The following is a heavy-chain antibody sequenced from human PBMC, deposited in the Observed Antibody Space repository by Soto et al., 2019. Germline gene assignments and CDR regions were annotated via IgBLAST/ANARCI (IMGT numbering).Heavy chain of an antibody. CDR3: TGHYDSRSGFYGGLDY. V-gene: IGHV3-15*05. CDR1: GFTLSDAW. Sequence: VQLVESGGGLVKPGGSLRLSCAASGFTLSDAWMTWVRQTPGKGLEWVALIKSKSDDGKTDYAAPVKGRFTIYRDDSKNMLYLEMKSLKTEDTAVYYCTGHYDSRSGFYGGLDYWGQGALVTVSS. J-gene: IGHJ4*02. D-gene: IGHD3-3*01. CDR2: IKSKSDDGKT.